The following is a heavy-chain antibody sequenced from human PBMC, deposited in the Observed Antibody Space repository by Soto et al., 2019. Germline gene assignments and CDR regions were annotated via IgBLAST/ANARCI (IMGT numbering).Heavy chain of an antibody. CDR2: ISAHNGNT. D-gene: IGHD1-1*01. J-gene: IGHJ4*02. CDR3: ARGRYGDY. Sequence: QVHLVQSGAEVKKPGASVKVSCKASGYTFTSYGITWVRQAPGQGLEWMGWISAHNGNTDYAQKLQGRVIVTRDTSPSTADMELRRLRSDDTAVYYCARGRYGDYWGQGALVTVSS. V-gene: IGHV1-18*01. CDR1: GYTFTSYG.